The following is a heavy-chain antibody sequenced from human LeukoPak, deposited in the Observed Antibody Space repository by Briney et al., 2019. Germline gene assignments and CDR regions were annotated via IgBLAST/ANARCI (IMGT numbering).Heavy chain of an antibody. D-gene: IGHD1-7*01. Sequence: GGSLRLSCAASGFTFSSYAMHWVRQAPGKGLEWVAVISYDGSNKYYADSVKGRFTISRDNSKNTLYPQMNSLRAEDTAVYYCARAASLYNWNYVWYFDLWGRGTLVTVSS. CDR2: ISYDGSNK. J-gene: IGHJ2*01. CDR3: ARAASLYNWNYVWYFDL. CDR1: GFTFSSYA. V-gene: IGHV3-30-3*01.